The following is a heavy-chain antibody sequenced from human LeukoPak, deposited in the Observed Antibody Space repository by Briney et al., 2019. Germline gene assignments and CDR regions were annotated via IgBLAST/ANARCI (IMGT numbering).Heavy chain of an antibody. Sequence: GGSLRLSCAASGFTFSSYSMNWVRQATGKGLEWVSSISSTSSYIYYAYAVKGPFTISRDNAKNSLYLQMNSLRAEDTAVYYCARGTTSSGYRYYFDYWGQGTLVTVSS. CDR1: GFTFSSYS. V-gene: IGHV3-21*01. CDR3: ARGTTSSGYRYYFDY. CDR2: ISSTSSYI. D-gene: IGHD3-22*01. J-gene: IGHJ4*02.